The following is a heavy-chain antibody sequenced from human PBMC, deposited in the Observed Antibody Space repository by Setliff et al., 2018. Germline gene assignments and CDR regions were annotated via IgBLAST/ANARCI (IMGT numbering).Heavy chain of an antibody. J-gene: IGHJ4*02. Sequence: PSETLSLTCTVSGDSINDYYWSWIRQPPGKGLEWIGYVFFTGDTDYNPSLGSRVTMSVDKSRNQFSLRLTSVTAADTAIYYCTRAYSGSHDYWGQGTLVTVSS. D-gene: IGHD1-26*01. CDR1: GDSINDYY. CDR3: TRAYSGSHDY. V-gene: IGHV4-59*12. CDR2: VFFTGDT.